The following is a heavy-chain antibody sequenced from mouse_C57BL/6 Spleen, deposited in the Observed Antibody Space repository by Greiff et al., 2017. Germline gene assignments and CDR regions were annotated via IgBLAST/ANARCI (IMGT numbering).Heavy chain of an antibody. CDR3: ARDYGSSYEYFDV. CDR1: GYTFPDYY. Sequence: QVQLQQSGPELVKPGASVQISCKASGYTFPDYYINWVKQRPGQGLAWIGWIYPGSGNTKYNEKFKGKATLTVDTSSSTAYMQLSSLTSDDSAVYFCARDYGSSYEYFDVWGTGTTVTVSS. D-gene: IGHD1-1*01. J-gene: IGHJ1*03. V-gene: IGHV1-84*01. CDR2: IYPGSGNT.